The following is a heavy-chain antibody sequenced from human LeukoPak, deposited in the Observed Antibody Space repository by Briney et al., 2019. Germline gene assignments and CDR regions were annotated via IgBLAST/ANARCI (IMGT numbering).Heavy chain of an antibody. CDR2: IIGSGGST. Sequence: GGSLRLSCAASGFTFSSYAMSWVRQAPGKGLEWVSAIIGSGGSTYYADSVKGRFTISRDNSKNTLYLQMNSLRAEDTAVYYCAKDAYKRDYYDSSGYYLGWGQGTLVTVSS. J-gene: IGHJ4*02. CDR1: GFTFSSYA. CDR3: AKDAYKRDYYDSSGYYLG. D-gene: IGHD3-22*01. V-gene: IGHV3-23*01.